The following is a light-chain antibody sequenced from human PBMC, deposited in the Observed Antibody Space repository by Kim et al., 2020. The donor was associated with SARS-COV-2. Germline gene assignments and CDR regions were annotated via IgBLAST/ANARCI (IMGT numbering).Light chain of an antibody. CDR3: AAWDDTLNSPV. V-gene: IGLV1-44*01. J-gene: IGLJ2*01. Sequence: TPPCPTSRANSGANTANCHQQRPRTAPIPLTYINHQRPSGLPDLFSRSKSGTSASLAISGPHSEDEADYYCAAWDDTLNSPVFVGGTQLTVL. CDR2: INH. CDR1: RANSGANT.